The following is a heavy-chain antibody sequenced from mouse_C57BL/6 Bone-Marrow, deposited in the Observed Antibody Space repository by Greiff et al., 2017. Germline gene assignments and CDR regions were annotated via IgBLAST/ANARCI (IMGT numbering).Heavy chain of an antibody. Sequence: EVQLQQSGGDLVKPGGSLKLSCAASGFTFSSYGMSWVRQTPDKRLEWVATISSGGSYTYYPDNVKGRFTISRDNAKNTLYLQMSSLKSEDTAMYYCARRGPVYAMDYWGQGTSVTVSS. CDR2: ISSGGSYT. CDR3: ARRGPVYAMDY. J-gene: IGHJ4*01. V-gene: IGHV5-6*01. CDR1: GFTFSSYG.